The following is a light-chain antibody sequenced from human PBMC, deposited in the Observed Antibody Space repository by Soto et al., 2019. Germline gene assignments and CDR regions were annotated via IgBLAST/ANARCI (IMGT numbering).Light chain of an antibody. J-gene: IGLJ1*01. Sequence: QSALAQPASVSGSPGQSITISCTGSSSDVGAYNYVSWFQQHPGKAPKFMIYEVRNRPSGVSNRFSGSKSGNTASLTVSGLQAEDEADYYCSSYTTSNTYVFGTGPKVTVL. CDR3: SSYTTSNTYV. CDR2: EVR. V-gene: IGLV2-14*01. CDR1: SSDVGAYNY.